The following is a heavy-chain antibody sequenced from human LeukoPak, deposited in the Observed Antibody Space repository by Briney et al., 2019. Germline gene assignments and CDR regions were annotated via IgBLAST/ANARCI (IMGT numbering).Heavy chain of an antibody. CDR3: ARRVVTHNLVYNWFDP. D-gene: IGHD3-22*01. CDR2: IIPIFGTA. V-gene: IGHV1-69*13. CDR1: GYTFTGYY. Sequence: SVKVSCKASGYTFTGYYMHWVRQAPGQGLEWMGGIIPIFGTANYAQKFQGRVTITADESTSTAYMELSSLRSEDTAVYYCARRVVTHNLVYNWFDPWGQGTLVTVSS. J-gene: IGHJ5*02.